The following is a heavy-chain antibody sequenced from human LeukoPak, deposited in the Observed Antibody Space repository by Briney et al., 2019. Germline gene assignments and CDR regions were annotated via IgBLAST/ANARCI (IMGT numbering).Heavy chain of an antibody. V-gene: IGHV3-30*02. D-gene: IGHD3-10*01. J-gene: IGHJ4*02. CDR2: IRYDGSNK. CDR3: TRGAPRYNYGSGYFDY. Sequence: PGGSLRLSCAASGFTFSSYGMHWVRQAPGKGLEWVAFIRYDGSNKYYADSVKGRFTISRDNSKNTLYLQMNSLRAEDTAVYYCTRGAPRYNYGSGYFDYWGQGTLVTVSS. CDR1: GFTFSSYG.